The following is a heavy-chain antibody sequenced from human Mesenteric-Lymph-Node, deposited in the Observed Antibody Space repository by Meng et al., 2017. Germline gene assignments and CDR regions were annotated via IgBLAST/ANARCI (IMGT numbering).Heavy chain of an antibody. CDR3: ARGGVYYYDSSGYCDY. CDR1: GFTFSSYE. Sequence: GESLKISCAASGFTFSSYEMNWVRQAPGKGLEWVSYISSSGSTIYYADSVKGRFTISRDNAKNSLYLQMNSLRAEDTAVYYCARGGVYYYDSSGYCDYWGQGTLVTVSS. D-gene: IGHD3-22*01. J-gene: IGHJ4*02. V-gene: IGHV3-48*03. CDR2: ISSSGSTI.